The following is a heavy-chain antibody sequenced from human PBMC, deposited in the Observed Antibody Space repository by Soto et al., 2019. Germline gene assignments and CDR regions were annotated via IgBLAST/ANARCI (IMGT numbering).Heavy chain of an antibody. V-gene: IGHV3-64*01. J-gene: IGHJ4*02. D-gene: IGHD5-12*01. CDR3: ARRGYSGYEIDY. CDR1: GFTFRSYA. Sequence: EVQLVESGGGLVQPGGSLRLSCAASGFTFRSYAMHWVRQAPGKGLEYVSDISSNGGSTYYANAVKGRFTISRDNSKNTMYLQMGSLRAEDMAVYYCARRGYSGYEIDYWVQGTLVTVSS. CDR2: ISSNGGST.